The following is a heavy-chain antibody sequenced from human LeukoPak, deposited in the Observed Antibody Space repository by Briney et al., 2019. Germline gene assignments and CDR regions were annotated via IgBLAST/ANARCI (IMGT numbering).Heavy chain of an antibody. CDR3: ARHRFALVIRGPLDY. D-gene: IGHD3-22*01. Sequence: PPETLSLTCTVSGGSTSSSNHYGGWIRQPPSNGLEWIGKLYYSGSSHYESSLRSRVTISADTSMNQFSLKLSSVAAADSAVYYCARHRFALVIRGPLDYWGQGTLVTVSS. J-gene: IGHJ4*02. V-gene: IGHV4-39*01. CDR2: LYYSGSS. CDR1: GGSTSSSNHY.